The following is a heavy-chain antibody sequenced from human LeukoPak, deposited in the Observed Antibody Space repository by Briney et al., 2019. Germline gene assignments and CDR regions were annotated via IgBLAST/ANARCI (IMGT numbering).Heavy chain of an antibody. V-gene: IGHV3-21*06. CDR2: ISSTSSYI. CDR3: ASIGLYYYDSSGYPDY. D-gene: IGHD3-22*01. Sequence: GGSLRLSCAASGFTFSIYSVTWVRQAPGKGLEWVASISSTSSYIYYADSVRGRFTISRDNAQYLAYLQMNSLRAEDTAVYYCASIGLYYYDSSGYPDYWGQGTLVTVSS. CDR1: GFTFSIYS. J-gene: IGHJ4*02.